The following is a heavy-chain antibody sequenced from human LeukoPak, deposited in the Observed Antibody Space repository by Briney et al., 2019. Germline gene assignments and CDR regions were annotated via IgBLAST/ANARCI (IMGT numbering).Heavy chain of an antibody. V-gene: IGHV4-4*07. J-gene: IGHJ2*01. CDR3: ARQLVPALWYFDL. CDR2: IYTSGST. Sequence: SETLSLTCTVSGGSISSYYWSWIRQPAGKGLEWIGRIYTSGSTNYNPSLKSRVTMSVDTSKNQFSLELSSVTAADTAVYYCARQLVPALWYFDLWGRGTLVTVSS. D-gene: IGHD6-13*01. CDR1: GGSISSYY.